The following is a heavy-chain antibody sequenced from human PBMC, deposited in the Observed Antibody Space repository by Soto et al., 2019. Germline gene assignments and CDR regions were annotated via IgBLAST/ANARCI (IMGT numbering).Heavy chain of an antibody. Sequence: GGSLRLSCAASGFTFSSYWMSWVRQAPGKGPEWVANIKQDGSEKDYVDSVKGRFTLSRDNAKNSLYLQMNSLRAEDTAVYYCAREDSSSSFVAFDIWGQGTMVTVSS. CDR3: AREDSSSSFVAFDI. V-gene: IGHV3-7*01. CDR2: IKQDGSEK. J-gene: IGHJ3*02. D-gene: IGHD6-6*01. CDR1: GFTFSSYW.